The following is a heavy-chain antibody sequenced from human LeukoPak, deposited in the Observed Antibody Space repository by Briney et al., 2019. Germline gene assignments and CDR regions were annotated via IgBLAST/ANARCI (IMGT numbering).Heavy chain of an antibody. CDR2: FDPEDGET. CDR1: GYTLTELS. D-gene: IGHD3-10*01. CDR3: ATVRKYGSLTYYYRYFDC. Sequence: ASVKVSCKVSGYTLTELSMHWVRQAPGKGLECMGGFDPEDGETIYAQKFQGRVTMTEGTSADTAYMELSSLRSEDTAVYYCATVRKYGSLTYYYRYFDCWGQGTLVTVSS. V-gene: IGHV1-24*01. J-gene: IGHJ4*02.